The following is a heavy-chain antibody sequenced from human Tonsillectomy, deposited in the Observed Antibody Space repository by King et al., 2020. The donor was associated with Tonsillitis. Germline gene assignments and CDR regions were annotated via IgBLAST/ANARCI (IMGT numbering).Heavy chain of an antibody. CDR2: INPNSGDT. Sequence: QVVQSGAEVKKPGASVKVSCKASVDTFTGYYMHWVRQAPGQGLECMGWINPNSGDTKYAQKFQGRVTMTRDTSISTAYMELSRLRSDDTAVYYCARDRDAWELLFYWGQGTLVTVSS. V-gene: IGHV1-2*02. D-gene: IGHD1-26*01. CDR1: VDTFTGYY. CDR3: ARDRDAWELLFY. J-gene: IGHJ4*02.